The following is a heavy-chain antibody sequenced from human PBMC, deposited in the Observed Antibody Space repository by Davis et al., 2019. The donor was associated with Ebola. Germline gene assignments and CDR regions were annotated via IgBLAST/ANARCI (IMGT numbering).Heavy chain of an antibody. V-gene: IGHV7-4-1*02. CDR3: ARNLMRIVGPGPFEY. J-gene: IGHJ4*02. Sequence: ASVKVSCKASGYTFKNYAISWVRQAPGQGLEWMGWISTNTGNPTYAQGFTGRFVFSLDTSVSTAYVQISDLKAEDTAVYYCARNLMRIVGPGPFEYWGQGSLVTVSS. CDR2: ISTNTGNP. D-gene: IGHD2-8*01. CDR1: GYTFKNYA.